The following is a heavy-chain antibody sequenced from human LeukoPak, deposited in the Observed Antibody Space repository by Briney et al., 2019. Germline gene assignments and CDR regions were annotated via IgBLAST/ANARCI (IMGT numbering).Heavy chain of an antibody. CDR1: GFTFSSYA. V-gene: IGHV3-23*01. D-gene: IGHD3-10*01. CDR3: AKTGALTIVRGVILFDY. CDR2: ISGSGSST. J-gene: IGHJ4*02. Sequence: PGGSLRLSCAASGFTFSSYAMSWVRQAPGKGLEWVPGISGSGSSTYFADSVKGRFTISRDNSKNTLYLQMNSLRAEDTAVYYCAKTGALTIVRGVILFDYWGQGTLVTVSS.